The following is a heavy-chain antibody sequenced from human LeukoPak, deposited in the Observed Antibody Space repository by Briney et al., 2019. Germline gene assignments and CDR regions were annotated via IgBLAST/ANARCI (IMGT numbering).Heavy chain of an antibody. J-gene: IGHJ4*02. CDR1: GGTFSSNA. Sequence: GSSVKVSCKASGGTFSSNAISWVRQAPGQGLEWMGRIIPIFGTANYAQKFQGRVTITTDESTSTAYMELSSLRSEDTAVYYCARVPSYYYDSSGYVYWGQGTLVTVSS. D-gene: IGHD3-22*01. CDR2: IIPIFGTA. CDR3: ARVPSYYYDSSGYVY. V-gene: IGHV1-69*05.